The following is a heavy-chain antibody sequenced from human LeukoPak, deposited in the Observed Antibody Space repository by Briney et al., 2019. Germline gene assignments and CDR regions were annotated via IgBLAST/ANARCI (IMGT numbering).Heavy chain of an antibody. CDR3: ARTQYDSSGYYSGFDY. CDR1: GYTFTGYY. Sequence: ASVKVSCKASGYTFTGYYMHWVRQAPGQGLEWMGWINPNSGGTNYAQKFQGRVTMTRDTSISTAYMELSRPRSDDTAVYYCARTQYDSSGYYSGFDYWGQGTLVTVSS. J-gene: IGHJ4*02. CDR2: INPNSGGT. V-gene: IGHV1-2*02. D-gene: IGHD3-22*01.